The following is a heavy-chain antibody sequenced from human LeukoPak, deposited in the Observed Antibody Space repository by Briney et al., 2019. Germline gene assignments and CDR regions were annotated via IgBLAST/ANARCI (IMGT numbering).Heavy chain of an antibody. Sequence: SETPSLTCAVYGGSFSGYYWSWIRQPPGKGLEWIGEINHSGSTNYNPSLKSRVTISVDTSKNQFSLKLSSVTAADTAVYYCARSWGDYWGQGTLVTVSS. CDR1: GGSFSGYY. J-gene: IGHJ4*02. CDR2: INHSGST. CDR3: ARSWGDY. V-gene: IGHV4-34*01. D-gene: IGHD3-16*01.